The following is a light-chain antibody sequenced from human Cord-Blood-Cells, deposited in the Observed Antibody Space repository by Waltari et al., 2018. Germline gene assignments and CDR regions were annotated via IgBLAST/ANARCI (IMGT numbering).Light chain of an antibody. CDR2: KDS. J-gene: IGLJ2*01. CDR3: QSADSSGTYVV. Sequence: SYELTQPPPVSVSPGQTPRLTCSGAALPKQYAYWYQQKPGKAPVLVIYKDSERPSGIPERFSGSSSGTTVTLTISGVQAEDEADYYCQSADSSGTYVVFGGGTKLTVL. V-gene: IGLV3-25*03. CDR1: ALPKQY.